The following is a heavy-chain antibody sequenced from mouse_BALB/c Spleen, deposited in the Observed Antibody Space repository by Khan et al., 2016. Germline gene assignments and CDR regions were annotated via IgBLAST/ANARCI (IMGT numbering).Heavy chain of an antibody. CDR1: GYTFTSYN. CDR2: IYPGNGDT. D-gene: IGHD2-14*01. V-gene: IGHV1-12*01. J-gene: IGHJ2*01. CDR3: AREGNYFDY. Sequence: QVQLQQSGAELVKPGASVKMSCKASGYTFTSYNMHWVKQTPGQGLEWIGAIYPGNGDTSYNQKLKGKATLTADKSSSTAYMQLSSLTSEDSAVYYGAREGNYFDYWGQGTTLTVSS.